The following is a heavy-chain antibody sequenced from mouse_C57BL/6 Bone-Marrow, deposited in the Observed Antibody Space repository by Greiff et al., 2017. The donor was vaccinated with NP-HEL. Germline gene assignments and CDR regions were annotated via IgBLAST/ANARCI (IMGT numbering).Heavy chain of an antibody. CDR2: ISDGGSYT. Sequence: DVMLVESGGGLVKPGGSLKLSCAASGFTFSSYAMSWVRQTPEKRLEWVATISDGGSYTYYPDNVKGRFTISRDNAKNNLYLQMSHLKSEDTAMYYCARERKDDWGQGTTLTVSS. J-gene: IGHJ2*01. CDR1: GFTFSSYA. CDR3: ARERKDD. V-gene: IGHV5-4*01.